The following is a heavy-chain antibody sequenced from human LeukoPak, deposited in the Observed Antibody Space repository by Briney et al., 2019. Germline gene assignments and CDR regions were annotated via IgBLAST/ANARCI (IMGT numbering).Heavy chain of an antibody. D-gene: IGHD6-13*01. CDR3: ARDQQLASHYFDY. Sequence: PGGSLRLSCAASGFTFSSYAMHWVRQAPGKGLEWVAVISYDGSNKYYADSVKGRFTISRDNSKNTLYLQMNSLRAEDTAVYYCARDQQLASHYFDYWGQGTLVTVSS. CDR2: ISYDGSNK. CDR1: GFTFSSYA. V-gene: IGHV3-30-3*01. J-gene: IGHJ4*02.